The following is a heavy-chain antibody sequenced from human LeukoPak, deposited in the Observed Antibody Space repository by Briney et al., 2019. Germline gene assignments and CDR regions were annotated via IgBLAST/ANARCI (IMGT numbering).Heavy chain of an antibody. CDR2: IIPILGIA. Sequence: GASVKVSCKASGGTFSSYAISWVRQAPGQGLEWMGGIIPILGIANYAQKFQGRVTITADKSTSTAYMELSSLRSEDTAVYYCARDYYGSGSYDYAFDIWGQGTMVTVSS. D-gene: IGHD3-10*01. V-gene: IGHV1-69*10. J-gene: IGHJ3*02. CDR1: GGTFSSYA. CDR3: ARDYYGSGSYDYAFDI.